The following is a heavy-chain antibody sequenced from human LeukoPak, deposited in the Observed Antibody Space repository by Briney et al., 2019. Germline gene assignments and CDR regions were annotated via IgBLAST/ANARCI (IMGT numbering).Heavy chain of an antibody. CDR2: IKQDGSEK. CDR3: ARGSVVVVPAAMDWFDP. J-gene: IGHJ5*02. Sequence: PGRSLRLSCAASGFTFSSYWMSWVRQAPGKGLEWVANIKQDGSEKYYVDPVKGRFTISRDNAKNSLYLQMNSLRAEDTAVYYCARGSVVVVPAAMDWFDPWGQGTLVTVSS. D-gene: IGHD2-2*01. V-gene: IGHV3-7*05. CDR1: GFTFSSYW.